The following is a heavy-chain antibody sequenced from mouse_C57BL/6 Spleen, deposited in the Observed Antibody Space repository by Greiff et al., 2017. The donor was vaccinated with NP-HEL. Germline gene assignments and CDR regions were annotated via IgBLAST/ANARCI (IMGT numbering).Heavy chain of an antibody. V-gene: IGHV1-18*01. CDR2: INPNNGGT. D-gene: IGHD1-1*01. J-gene: IGHJ2*01. CDR3: ARRGGSSYGYFDY. Sequence: EVQLQQSGPELVKPGASVKIPCKASGYTFTDYNMDWVKQSHGKSLEWIGDINPNNGGTIYNQKFKGKDTLTVDKSASTAYMELRSLTSEDTAVYYCARRGGSSYGYFDYWGQGTTLTVSS. CDR1: GYTFTDYN.